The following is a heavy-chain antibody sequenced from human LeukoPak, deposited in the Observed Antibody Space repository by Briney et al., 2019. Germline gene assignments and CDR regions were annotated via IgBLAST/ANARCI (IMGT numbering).Heavy chain of an antibody. CDR2: ISGSGGST. CDR3: AKDLSWTAMVAY. CDR1: GFTFSSYA. D-gene: IGHD5-18*01. J-gene: IGHJ4*02. Sequence: GGSLRLSCAAAGFTFSSYARSWVRQAPGKGLEWVSAISGSGGSTYYADSVKGRFTISRDNSKNTLYLQMNSLRAEDTAVYYCAKDLSWTAMVAYWGQGTLVTVSS. V-gene: IGHV3-23*01.